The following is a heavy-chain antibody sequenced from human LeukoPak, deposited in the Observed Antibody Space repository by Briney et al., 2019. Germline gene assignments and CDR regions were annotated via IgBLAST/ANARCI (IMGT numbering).Heavy chain of an antibody. CDR3: ARDGGGYYDSSGPIDAFDI. V-gene: IGHV4-38-2*02. CDR1: GYSISSGYY. CDR2: IYHSGST. J-gene: IGHJ3*02. D-gene: IGHD3-22*01. Sequence: PSETLSLTCAVSGYSISSGYYWGWIRQPPGKGLEWIGSIYHSGSTYYNPSLKSRVTISVDTSKNQFSLKLSSVTAADTAVYYCARDGGGYYDSSGPIDAFDIWGQGTMVTVSS.